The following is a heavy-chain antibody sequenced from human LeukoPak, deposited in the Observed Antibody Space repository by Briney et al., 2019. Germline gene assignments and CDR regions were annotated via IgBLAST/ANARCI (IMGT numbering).Heavy chain of an antibody. CDR2: ISGSGGST. CDR3: PKFTTVTTWGDY. D-gene: IGHD4-17*01. Sequence: GGSLRLSCAASGFTFSSYAMSWVRQAPGKGLEWVSAISGSGGSTYYADSVKSRSTISRDNTKNTLYLQMNSLRAEGTAVYYCPKFTTVTTWGDYWGQGTLVTVSS. V-gene: IGHV3-23*01. J-gene: IGHJ4*02. CDR1: GFTFSSYA.